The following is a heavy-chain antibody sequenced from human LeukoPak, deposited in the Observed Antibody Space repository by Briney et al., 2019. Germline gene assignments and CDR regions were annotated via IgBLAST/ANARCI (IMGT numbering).Heavy chain of an antibody. D-gene: IGHD1-26*01. J-gene: IGHJ4*02. CDR3: ARAAGAFRVFDY. CDR2: INPSGGST. V-gene: IGHV1-46*01. Sequence: GSSVKVSCKASGYTFTSYYMHWVRQAPGQGLEWMGIINPSGGSTSYAQKFQGRVTMTRDTSTSTVYMELSSLRSEDTAVYYCARAAGAFRVFDYWGQGTLVTVSS. CDR1: GYTFTSYY.